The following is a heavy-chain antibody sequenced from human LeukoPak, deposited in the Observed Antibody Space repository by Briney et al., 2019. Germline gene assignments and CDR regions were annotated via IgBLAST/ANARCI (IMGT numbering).Heavy chain of an antibody. V-gene: IGHV4-59*01. J-gene: IGHJ5*02. CDR1: GGSISSYY. Sequence: PSETLSLTCTVSGGSISSYYWSWIRQPPGKGPEWIGYIYYSGSTNYNPSLKSRVTISVDTSKNQFSLKVSSVTAADTAMYYCARVVDGVYGSWIDPWGQGTLVTVPS. CDR2: IYYSGST. CDR3: ARVVDGVYGSWIDP. D-gene: IGHD3-10*01.